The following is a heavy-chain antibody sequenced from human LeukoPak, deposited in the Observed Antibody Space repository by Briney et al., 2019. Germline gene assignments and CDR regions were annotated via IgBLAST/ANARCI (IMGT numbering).Heavy chain of an antibody. V-gene: IGHV4-39*01. CDR2: IYYSGST. J-gene: IGHJ6*03. CDR1: GGSISSSSYY. D-gene: IGHD3-9*01. Sequence: SETLPLTCTVSGGSISSSSYYWGWIRQPPGKGLEWIGSIYYSGSTYYNPSLKSRVTISVDTSKNQFSLKLSSVTAADTAVYYCARSLTYYYYYMDVWGKGTTVTISS. CDR3: ARSLTYYYYYMDV.